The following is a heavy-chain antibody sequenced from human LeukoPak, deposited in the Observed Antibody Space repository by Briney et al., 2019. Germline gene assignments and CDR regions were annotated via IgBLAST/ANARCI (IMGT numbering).Heavy chain of an antibody. D-gene: IGHD2-2*01. J-gene: IGHJ4*02. CDR1: GGTFSSYA. CDR3: ARGAYCSSTSCRLDY. V-gene: IGHV1-69*04. CDR2: IIPIFGIA. Sequence: SVKVSCKASGGTFSSYAISGVRQAPGQGLEWMGRIIPIFGIANYAQKFQGRVTITADKSTSTAYMELSSLRSEDTAVYYCARGAYCSSTSCRLDYWGQGTLVTVSS.